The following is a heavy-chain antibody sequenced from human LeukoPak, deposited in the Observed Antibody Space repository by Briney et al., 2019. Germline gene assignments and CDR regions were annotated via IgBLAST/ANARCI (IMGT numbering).Heavy chain of an antibody. D-gene: IGHD6-13*01. V-gene: IGHV3-23*01. CDR3: AKDPHSSSWSS. CDR1: GFTFSSYA. CDR2: ISGSGGST. J-gene: IGHJ5*02. Sequence: PGGSLRLSCSASGFTFSSYAMSWARQAPGKGLEWVSAISGSGGSTYYADSVKGRFTISRDNSKNTLYLLMNSLRAEDTAVYYCAKDPHSSSWSSWGQGTLVTVSS.